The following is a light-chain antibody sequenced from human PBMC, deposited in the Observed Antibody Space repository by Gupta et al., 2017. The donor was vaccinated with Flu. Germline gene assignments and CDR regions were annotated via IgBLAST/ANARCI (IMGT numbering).Light chain of an antibody. Sequence: QYVLTRPSSLSASPRPSARLTCTLRSGVDVCSYRILWYQQKPGMRPQYLLRYKSDSDKQQGSGVPRRFSGAKDVSANAGILVISVLQSEDEADYYCMIWHSSAWVFGGGTKLTVL. V-gene: IGLV5-45*03. CDR1: SGVDVCSYR. CDR2: YKSDSDK. J-gene: IGLJ3*02. CDR3: MIWHSSAWV.